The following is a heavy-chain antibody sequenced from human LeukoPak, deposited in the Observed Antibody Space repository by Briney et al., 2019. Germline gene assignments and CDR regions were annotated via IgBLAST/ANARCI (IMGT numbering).Heavy chain of an antibody. V-gene: IGHV1-69*13. D-gene: IGHD2-15*01. CDR3: ARARGYCSGGSCYPPASD. J-gene: IGHJ4*02. CDR2: IIPIFGTA. CDR1: GGTFSSYA. Sequence: ASVKVSCTASGGTFSSYAISWVRQAPGQGLEWMGGIIPIFGTANYAQKFQGRVTITADESTSTAYMELSSLRSEDTAVYYCARARGYCSGGSCYPPASDWGQGTLVTVSS.